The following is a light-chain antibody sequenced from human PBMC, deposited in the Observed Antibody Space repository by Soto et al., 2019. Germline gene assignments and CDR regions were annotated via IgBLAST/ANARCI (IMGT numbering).Light chain of an antibody. V-gene: IGKV1-39*01. J-gene: IGKJ2*01. CDR1: QSIRNY. Sequence: DIQMTQSPSSLSASVGDRVTITCRACQSIRNYVNWYQQKPGKAPKFLIYVASTLQSGVPSRFSGSGSGTDFILTISSLQTEDFATYYCQQSYSTPYTFGPGTKLEIK. CDR2: VAS. CDR3: QQSYSTPYT.